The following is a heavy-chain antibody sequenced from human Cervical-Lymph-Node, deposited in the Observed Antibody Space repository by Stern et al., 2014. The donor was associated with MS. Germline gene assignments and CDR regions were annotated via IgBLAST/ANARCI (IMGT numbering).Heavy chain of an antibody. CDR2: IIPVFGTP. V-gene: IGHV1-69*01. D-gene: IGHD1-14*01. CDR3: ARGASSAAWYKHAVDV. J-gene: IGHJ6*02. Sequence: QVQLVQSGAEVQKPGSSVKVSCKASGDTSNTDAIHWVRQAPGQGLEWMGGIIPVFGTPVCAQRFKGRVSIAADESTATDYMELSSLRSDDTAVYYCARGASSAAWYKHAVDVWGQGTTVTVSS. CDR1: GDTSNTDA.